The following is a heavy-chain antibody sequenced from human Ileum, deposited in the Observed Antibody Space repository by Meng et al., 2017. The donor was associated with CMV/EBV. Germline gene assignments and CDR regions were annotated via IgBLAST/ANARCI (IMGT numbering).Heavy chain of an antibody. D-gene: IGHD3-10*01. CDR2: ISGNSVFI. V-gene: IGHV3-21*04. CDR3: SRRWEGLGNYYFD. CDR1: GGSFSGYY. J-gene: IGHJ4*02. Sequence: GGSLRLSCAVYGGSFSGYYWSWIRQPPGKGLEWVSSISGNSVFISYADSLKGRFTVSRDDAKNSLYLQMNSLKTEDTAVYYCSRRWEGLGNYYFDWGQGTLVTVSS.